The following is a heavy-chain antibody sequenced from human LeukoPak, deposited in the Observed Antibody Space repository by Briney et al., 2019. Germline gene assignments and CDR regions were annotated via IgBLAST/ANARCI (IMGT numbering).Heavy chain of an antibody. J-gene: IGHJ4*02. V-gene: IGHV4-39*02. CDR3: AREPVHYYDSSGYYYGEDY. CDR1: GGFISSSSYY. CDR2: IYYSGST. Sequence: SETLSLTCTVSGGFISSSSYYWGWIRQPPGKGLEWIGSIYYSGSTYYNPSLKSRVTISVDTSKNQFSLKLSSVTAADTAVYYCAREPVHYYDSSGYYYGEDYWGQGTLVTVSS. D-gene: IGHD3-22*01.